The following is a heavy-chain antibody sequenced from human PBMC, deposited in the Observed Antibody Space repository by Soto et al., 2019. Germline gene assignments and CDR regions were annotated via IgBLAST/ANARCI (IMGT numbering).Heavy chain of an antibody. V-gene: IGHV1-69*02. D-gene: IGHD3-3*01. CDR1: GGTFCSYT. CDR3: VRILTPDSPSRSPFDY. J-gene: IGHJ4*02. CDR2: IIPILGIA. Sequence: GASVKVSCKASGGTFCSYTISWVRQAPGQGLEWMGRIIPILGIANYAQKFQGRVTITADKSTSTAYMELSSLRSEDTAVYYCVRILTPDSPSRSPFDYWGQGPLVTVSS.